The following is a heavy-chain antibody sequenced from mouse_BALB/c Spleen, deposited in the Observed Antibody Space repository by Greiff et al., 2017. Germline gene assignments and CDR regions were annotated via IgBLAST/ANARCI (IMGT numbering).Heavy chain of an antibody. CDR2: ISTYYGNT. CDR1: GYTFTDYA. J-gene: IGHJ4*01. D-gene: IGHD2-10*02. Sequence: QVQLKESGPELVRPGVSVKISCKGSGYTFTDYAMHWVKQSHAKSLEWIGVISTYYGNTNYNQKFKGKATMTVDKSSSTAYMELARLTSEDSAIYYCARKLEYGNYDAMDYWGQGTSVTVSS. V-gene: IGHV1-67*01. CDR3: ARKLEYGNYDAMDY.